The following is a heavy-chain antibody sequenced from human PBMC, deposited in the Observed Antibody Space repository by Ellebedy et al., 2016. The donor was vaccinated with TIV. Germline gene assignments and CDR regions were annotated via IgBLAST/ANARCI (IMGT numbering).Heavy chain of an antibody. CDR1: GGSFSGYY. CDR3: ANTPRHNMEVVPADMDV. D-gene: IGHD2-2*01. V-gene: IGHV4-34*01. Sequence: SETLSLXXAVYGGSFSGYYWSWIRQPPGKGLEWIGEINHSGSTNYNPSLKSRVTISVDTSKNQFSLKLSSVTAADTAVYYCANTPRHNMEVVPADMDVWGKGTTVTVSS. CDR2: INHSGST. J-gene: IGHJ6*03.